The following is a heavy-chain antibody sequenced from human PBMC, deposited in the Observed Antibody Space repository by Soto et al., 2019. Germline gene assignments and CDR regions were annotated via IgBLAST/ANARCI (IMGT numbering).Heavy chain of an antibody. CDR2: IDYSGTA. CDR3: ARTTGRHLDF. V-gene: IGHV4-34*01. J-gene: IGHJ4*02. Sequence: SETLSLTCAVYGGSFSGYYWSWIRQPPEKGLEWIGNIDYSGTAYFNPSLGTRVTFPVDTSKNQFSLTLYSVTAADTAVYYCARTTGRHLDFWGQGTLVTVSS. CDR1: GGSFSGYY. D-gene: IGHD4-4*01.